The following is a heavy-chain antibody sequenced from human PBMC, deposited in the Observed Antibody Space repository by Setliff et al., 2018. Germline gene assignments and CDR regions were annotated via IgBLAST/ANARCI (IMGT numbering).Heavy chain of an antibody. CDR1: GITFKNAW. Sequence: PGGSLRLSCSVSGITFKNAWMTRVRQAPGKGPEWVGRIKSSIEGATSDYGAPAKGRFTISRDDSKNMIFLQMNNLKIEDTGYYYCATGPHDSRNYLTWLGSWGQGTLVTVSS. CDR3: ATGPHDSRNYLTWLGS. J-gene: IGHJ5*02. V-gene: IGHV3-15*01. D-gene: IGHD4-4*01. CDR2: IKSSIEGATS.